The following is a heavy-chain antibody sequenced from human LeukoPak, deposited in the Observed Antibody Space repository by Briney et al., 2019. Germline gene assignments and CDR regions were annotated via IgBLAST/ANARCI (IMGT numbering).Heavy chain of an antibody. Sequence: PSEILSLTCTVSGGSISSSSYYWGWIRQPPGKGLEWIGSIHYSGSTYYNPSLKSRVTISVDTPKNQFSLKLNSVTAADTAVYYCASPSYCTSTSCLRWYYWGQGTLVTVSS. CDR3: ASPSYCTSTSCLRWYY. D-gene: IGHD2-2*01. J-gene: IGHJ4*02. CDR2: IHYSGST. V-gene: IGHV4-39*01. CDR1: GGSISSSSYY.